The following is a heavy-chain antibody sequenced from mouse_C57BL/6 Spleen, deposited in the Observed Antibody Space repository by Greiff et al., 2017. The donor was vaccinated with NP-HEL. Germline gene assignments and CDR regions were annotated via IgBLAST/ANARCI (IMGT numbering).Heavy chain of an antibody. Sequence: VQLQQSGPELVKPGASVKISCKASGYTFTDYYMNWVKQSHGKSLEWIGDINPNNGGTSYNQKFKGKATLTVDKSSSTAYMELRSLTSEDSAVYYCARVRGRGAMDYWGQGTSVTVSS. CDR3: ARVRGRGAMDY. CDR1: GYTFTDYY. CDR2: INPNNGGT. J-gene: IGHJ4*01. V-gene: IGHV1-26*01.